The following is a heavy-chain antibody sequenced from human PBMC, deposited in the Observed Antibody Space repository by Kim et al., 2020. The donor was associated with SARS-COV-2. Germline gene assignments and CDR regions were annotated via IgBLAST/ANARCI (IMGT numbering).Heavy chain of an antibody. D-gene: IGHD3-22*01. Sequence: GGSLRLSCAASGFTFSSYSMNWVRQAPGKGLEWVSSISSSSSYIYYADSVKGRFTISRDNAKNSLYLQMNSLRAEDTAVYYCARGPSYYDSSGSIDYWGQGTLVTVSS. CDR2: ISSSSSYI. CDR3: ARGPSYYDSSGSIDY. CDR1: GFTFSSYS. V-gene: IGHV3-21*01. J-gene: IGHJ4*02.